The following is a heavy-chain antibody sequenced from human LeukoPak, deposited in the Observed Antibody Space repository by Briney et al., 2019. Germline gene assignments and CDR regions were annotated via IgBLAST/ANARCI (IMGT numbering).Heavy chain of an antibody. V-gene: IGHV1-69*13. J-gene: IGHJ3*02. CDR1: GGTFSSYA. CDR3: ARDSKRDDAFDI. Sequence: ASVKVSCKASGGTFSSYAISWVRQAPGQGLEWMGGIIPIFGTANYAQKFQGRVTITADESTSTAYMELSSLRSEDTAVYYCARDSKRDDAFDIWGQGTMVTVSS. CDR2: IIPIFGTA.